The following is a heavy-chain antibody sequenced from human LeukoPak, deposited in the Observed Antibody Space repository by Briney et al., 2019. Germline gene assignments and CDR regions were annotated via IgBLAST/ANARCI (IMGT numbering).Heavy chain of an antibody. CDR3: AKDPSYGSGSTHDAFDI. D-gene: IGHD3-10*01. V-gene: IGHV3-30*02. J-gene: IGHJ3*02. Sequence: GGSLRLSCAASGFTFSSYGMHWVRQAPGKGLEWVAFIRYDGSNKYYADSVKGRFTISRDNSKNTLYLQMNSLRAEDTAVYYCAKDPSYGSGSTHDAFDIWGQGTMVTVSS. CDR1: GFTFSSYG. CDR2: IRYDGSNK.